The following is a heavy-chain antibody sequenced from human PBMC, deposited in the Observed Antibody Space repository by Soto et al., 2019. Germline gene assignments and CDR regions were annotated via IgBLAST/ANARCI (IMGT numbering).Heavy chain of an antibody. CDR2: IYHSGST. Sequence: QVQLQESVPGLVKPSETLSLTCTVSGGSISSYYWSWIRQPPGQGLEWIGYIYHSGSTHYNPSLKSLVNISGDTSKNQFSRKLSSVTAADTAVYYCARGYSSSWADACDIWGQGTMVTVSS. CDR3: ARGYSSSWADACDI. V-gene: IGHV4-59*01. J-gene: IGHJ3*02. D-gene: IGHD6-13*01. CDR1: GGSISSYY.